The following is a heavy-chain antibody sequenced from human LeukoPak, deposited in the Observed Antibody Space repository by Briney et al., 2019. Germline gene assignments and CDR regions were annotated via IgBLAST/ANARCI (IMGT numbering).Heavy chain of an antibody. Sequence: PSETLSLTCAVYGGSFSGYYWSWIRQPPGKGLEWIGEINHSGSTNYNPSLKSRVTISVDTSKNQFSLKLGSVTAADTAVYYCARDVLTQYYFDYWGQGTLVTVSS. J-gene: IGHJ4*02. D-gene: IGHD3-10*02. CDR1: GGSFSGYY. CDR3: ARDVLTQYYFDY. V-gene: IGHV4-34*01. CDR2: INHSGST.